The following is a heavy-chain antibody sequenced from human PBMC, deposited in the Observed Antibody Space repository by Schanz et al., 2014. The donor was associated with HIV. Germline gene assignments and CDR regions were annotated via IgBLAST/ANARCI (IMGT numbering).Heavy chain of an antibody. CDR1: GGSFSFYY. CDR3: ARGIRQSRRDCRSPNCNTGWFDP. CDR2: IYYSGST. J-gene: IGHJ5*02. V-gene: IGHV4-59*12. Sequence: QVPLQESGPGLVKPSETLSLSCTVSGGSFSFYYWSWVRQPPGKGLEWIGYIYYSGSTNYTPSLKSRVTIPVDTSKKHFSLNLASVPAADTAVYYCARGIRQSRRDCRSPNCNTGWFDPWGQGTLVTVSS. D-gene: IGHD2-2*02.